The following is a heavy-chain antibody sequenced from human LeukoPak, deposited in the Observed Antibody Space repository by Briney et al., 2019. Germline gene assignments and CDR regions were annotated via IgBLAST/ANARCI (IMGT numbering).Heavy chain of an antibody. D-gene: IGHD6-6*01. V-gene: IGHV3-74*01. CDR2: TSKDGSDT. CDR3: ARGGYSGSYYRFS. CDR1: GFTFSDSW. Sequence: PGGSLRLSCAASGFTFSDSWMHWVRQGPGKGPEWLSRTSKDGSDTVYADSAKGRLTASRDNARNTVYLELTNLRPGDTALYYCARGGYSGSYYRFSWGRGTLVTVAS. J-gene: IGHJ4*02.